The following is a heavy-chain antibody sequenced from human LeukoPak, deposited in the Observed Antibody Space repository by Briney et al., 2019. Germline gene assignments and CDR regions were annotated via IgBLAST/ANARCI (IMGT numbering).Heavy chain of an antibody. CDR1: GGSISSGGYY. J-gene: IGHJ5*02. V-gene: IGHV4-31*03. Sequence: SQTLSLTCTVSGGSISSGGYYCSWIRQHPGKGLEWIGYIYYSGSTYYNPSLKSRVTISVDTSKNQFSLKLSSVTAADTAVYYCARVVDTMVRGVMMGWFDPWGQGTLVTVSS. CDR3: ARVVDTMVRGVMMGWFDP. CDR2: IYYSGST. D-gene: IGHD3-10*01.